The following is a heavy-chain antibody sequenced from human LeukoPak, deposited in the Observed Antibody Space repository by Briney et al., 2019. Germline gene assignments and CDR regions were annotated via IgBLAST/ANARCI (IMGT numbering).Heavy chain of an antibody. CDR1: GFALSSHW. CDR2: VNRDGSET. D-gene: IGHD2-8*01. J-gene: IGHJ6*02. Sequence: GGSLRRSCAASGFALSSHWMTWVRQVPGRGPEWVANVNRDGSETYYLDSVKGRFTISKDNAKNSLYLQMNSLRAEDTALYHCARNNAMDVWGQGTTVIVSS. CDR3: ARNNAMDV. V-gene: IGHV3-7*03.